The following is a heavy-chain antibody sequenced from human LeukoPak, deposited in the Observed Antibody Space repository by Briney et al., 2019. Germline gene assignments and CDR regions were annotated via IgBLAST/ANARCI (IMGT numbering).Heavy chain of an antibody. CDR3: ATRESLFLEWLPQGD. CDR2: INHSGST. D-gene: IGHD3-3*01. J-gene: IGHJ4*02. Sequence: PSETLSLTCAVYGGSFSGYYWSWIRQPPGKGLEWIGEINHSGSTNYNPSLKSRVTISVDTYKNQFPLKLSSVTAADTAVYYCATRESLFLEWLPQGDWGQGTLVTVSS. V-gene: IGHV4-34*01. CDR1: GGSFSGYY.